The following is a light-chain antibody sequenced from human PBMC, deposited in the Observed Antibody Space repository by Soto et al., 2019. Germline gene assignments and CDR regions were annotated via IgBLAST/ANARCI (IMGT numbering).Light chain of an antibody. J-gene: IGKJ2*01. CDR2: AAS. CDR1: QSISNY. V-gene: IGKV1-39*01. Sequence: DIQMTQSPSSLSASVGDRVTITCRASQSISNYLNWYQQKPGEAPKLLIYAASTLQTGVPSRFTGGGSGTGFTLTISSLQPEDCATYYCQQRYSTPPYTFGQGTKLEIK. CDR3: QQRYSTPPYT.